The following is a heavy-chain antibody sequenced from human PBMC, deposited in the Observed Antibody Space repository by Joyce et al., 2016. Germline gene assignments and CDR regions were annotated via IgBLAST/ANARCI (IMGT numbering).Heavy chain of an antibody. J-gene: IGHJ6*02. CDR1: GGSFNKYT. Sequence: QVHLVQSGAEVKKSGSSVKVSCKASGGSFNKYTVSWVRQAPGQGLVWMGRIIPMLNMTNYAQEFQGRVTITADKSTTTAYMQLTGLRSDDTAVYFCAGTFNYPHHDGMDVWGQGTTVTVSS. V-gene: IGHV1-69*02. CDR3: AGTFNYPHHDGMDV. CDR2: IIPMLNMT. D-gene: IGHD5-24*01.